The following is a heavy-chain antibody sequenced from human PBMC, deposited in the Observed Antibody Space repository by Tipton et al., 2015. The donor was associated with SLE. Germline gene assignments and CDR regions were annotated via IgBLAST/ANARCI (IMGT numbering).Heavy chain of an antibody. Sequence: SLRLSCAASGFTFSSYAMHWVRQAPGKGLEWVAVISYDGINKYYADSVKGRFTISRDNSKNTLYLQMNSLRAEDTAVYYCARVRLWFDPWGQGTLVTVSS. CDR1: GFTFSSYA. J-gene: IGHJ5*02. CDR3: ARVRLWFDP. V-gene: IGHV3-30-3*01. D-gene: IGHD3-22*01. CDR2: ISYDGINK.